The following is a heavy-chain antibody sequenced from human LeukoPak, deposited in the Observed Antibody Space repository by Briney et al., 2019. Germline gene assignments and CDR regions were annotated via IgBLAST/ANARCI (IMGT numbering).Heavy chain of an antibody. CDR2: IYYSGGT. J-gene: IGHJ4*02. CDR1: GGSISSYY. D-gene: IGHD3-22*01. CDR3: ARDRDYYDSSGYSY. V-gene: IGHV4-59*12. Sequence: SETLSLTCTVSGGSISSYYWSWIRQPPGKGLEWIGYIYYSGGTNYNPSLKSRVTISVDTSKNQFSLKLSSVTAADTAVYYCARDRDYYDSSGYSYWGQGTLVTVSS.